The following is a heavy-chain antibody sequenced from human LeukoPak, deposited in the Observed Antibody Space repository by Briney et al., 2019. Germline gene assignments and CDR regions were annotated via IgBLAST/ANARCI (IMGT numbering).Heavy chain of an antibody. CDR3: ARRYCSGGSCYGDY. D-gene: IGHD2-15*01. V-gene: IGHV5-51*01. CDR1: GYRFTSYW. J-gene: IGHJ4*02. CDR2: IYPGDSHT. Sequence: GESLKISCKGSGYRFTSYWIGWVRQMPGKGLEWMGIIYPGDSHTTYSPSFQGQVTISADKSISTAYLQWSSLKASDTAIYYYARRYCSGGSCYGDYRGQGTLVTVSS.